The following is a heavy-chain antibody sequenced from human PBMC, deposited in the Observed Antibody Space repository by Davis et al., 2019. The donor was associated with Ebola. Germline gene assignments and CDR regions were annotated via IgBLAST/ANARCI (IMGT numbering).Heavy chain of an antibody. CDR3: AIPDCSGANCYSVYIKN. CDR1: GFNFRSYG. Sequence: PGGSLRLSCAASGFNFRSYGMHWVRQAPDKGLEWVAVIWYDGSRKYYGDSVKGRFTISRDNSNNLLYLQMNSLRAEDTAVYYCAIPDCSGANCYSVYIKNWGQGTQVTVSS. D-gene: IGHD2-15*01. CDR2: IWYDGSRK. V-gene: IGHV3-33*01. J-gene: IGHJ4*02.